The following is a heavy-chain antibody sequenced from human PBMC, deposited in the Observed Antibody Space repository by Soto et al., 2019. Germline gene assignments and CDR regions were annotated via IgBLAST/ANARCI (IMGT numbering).Heavy chain of an antibody. V-gene: IGHV4-34*01. CDR1: GGSFSGYY. Sequence: PSETLSLTCAVYGGSFSGYYWSWIRQPPGKGLEWIGEINHSGSTNYNPSLKSRVTISVDTSKNQFSLKLSSVTAADTAVYYCARGDGSVTAGYYYYGMDVWGQGTTVTVSS. J-gene: IGHJ6*02. CDR2: INHSGST. CDR3: ARGDGSVTAGYYYYGMDV. D-gene: IGHD1-26*01.